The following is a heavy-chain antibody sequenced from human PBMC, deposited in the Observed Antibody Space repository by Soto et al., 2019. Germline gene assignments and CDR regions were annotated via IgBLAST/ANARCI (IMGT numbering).Heavy chain of an antibody. Sequence: PGGSLRLSCAASGSTFSSYGMHWVRQAPGKGLEWVAVIWYDGSNKYYADSVKGRFTISRDNSKNTLYLQMNSLRAEDTAVYYCARNYYDCSGYYDAFAYWGQGTLVTVSS. CDR1: GSTFSSYG. D-gene: IGHD3-22*01. CDR3: ARNYYDCSGYYDAFAY. V-gene: IGHV3-33*01. J-gene: IGHJ4*02. CDR2: IWYDGSNK.